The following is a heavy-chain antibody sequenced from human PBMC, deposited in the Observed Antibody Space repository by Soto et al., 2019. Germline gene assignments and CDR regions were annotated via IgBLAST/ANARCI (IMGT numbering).Heavy chain of an antibody. Sequence: ETRSLTCTVSGGSISSYYWSWIRQPPGKGLEWIGYIYYSGSTYYDPSLKSRVTISVDTSKNQFSLKLSSVTAADTAVYYCARHALTTVTTEYYYGMDVWGQGTTVTVSS. V-gene: IGHV4-59*08. CDR2: IYYSGST. CDR3: ARHALTTVTTEYYYGMDV. D-gene: IGHD4-17*01. J-gene: IGHJ6*02. CDR1: GGSISSYY.